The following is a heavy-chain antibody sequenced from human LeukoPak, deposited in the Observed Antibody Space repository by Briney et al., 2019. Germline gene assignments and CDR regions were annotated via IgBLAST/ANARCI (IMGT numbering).Heavy chain of an antibody. J-gene: IGHJ4*02. Sequence: PGGSLRLSCAASGFTFSSYGMHWVRQAPGKGLEWVAVISYDGSNKYYADSVKGRFTISRDNSKNTLYLQMNSLRAEDTAVYYCAKAGYYDILTGYFDYWGQGTLVTVSS. V-gene: IGHV3-30*18. CDR3: AKAGYYDILTGYFDY. CDR2: ISYDGSNK. D-gene: IGHD3-9*01. CDR1: GFTFSSYG.